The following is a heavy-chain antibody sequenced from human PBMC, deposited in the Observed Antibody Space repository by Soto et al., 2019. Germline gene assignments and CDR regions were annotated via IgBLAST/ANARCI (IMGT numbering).Heavy chain of an antibody. CDR1: GYTFTSYD. J-gene: IGHJ3*02. CDR3: ARSSSSWRDAFDI. CDR2: MNPNSGNT. D-gene: IGHD6-13*01. Sequence: ASVKVSCKASGYTFTSYDINWVRQATGQGLEWMGWMNPNSGNTGYAQKFQGRVTMTRNTXXXXXXXXXXXXXXXXXXVYYCARSSSSWRDAFDIWGQGXMVXVSS. V-gene: IGHV1-8*01.